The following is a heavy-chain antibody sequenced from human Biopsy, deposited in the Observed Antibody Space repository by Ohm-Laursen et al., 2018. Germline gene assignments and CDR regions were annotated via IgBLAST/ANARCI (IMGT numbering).Heavy chain of an antibody. J-gene: IGHJ3*01. CDR2: IYYTGHT. Sequence: TLSLTCTVSGGSIKSYYWNWIRQSPGKGLEWIGFIYYTGHTNYNPSLKSRATISVDTSKNQFSLKLSSVTAADTAIFFCARLYRLDDYWNDDPPDAFDVWGQGTRVTVSS. V-gene: IGHV4-59*01. CDR3: ARLYRLDDYWNDDPPDAFDV. CDR1: GGSIKSYY. D-gene: IGHD1-1*01.